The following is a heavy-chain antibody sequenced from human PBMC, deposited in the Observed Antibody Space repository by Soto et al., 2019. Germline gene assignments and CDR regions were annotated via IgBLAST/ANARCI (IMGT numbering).Heavy chain of an antibody. V-gene: IGHV3-48*03. Sequence: EVQLAESGGDLVQPGGSLRLSCVGSEFTFSYYEMNWVRQAPGKGLERVAFISHTDRLTHYPDSVKGRFTISRDNAQNSLYLEMTSLRVEDTGVYYCARDTGRASADLWGQGTLVTVSS. CDR3: ARDTGRASADL. CDR1: EFTFSYYE. CDR2: ISHTDRLT. J-gene: IGHJ5*02. D-gene: IGHD6-13*01.